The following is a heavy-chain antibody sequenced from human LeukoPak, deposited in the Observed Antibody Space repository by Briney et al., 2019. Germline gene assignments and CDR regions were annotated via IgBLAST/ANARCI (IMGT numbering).Heavy chain of an antibody. CDR2: IYYSGST. CDR1: GGSISSHY. CDR3: ARDHYDFWSGYYTVGGYYYYMDV. D-gene: IGHD3-3*01. J-gene: IGHJ6*03. Sequence: SETLSLTCTVSGGSISSHYWSWIRQPPGKGLEWIGYIYYSGSTNYNPSLKSRVTISVDTSKDQFSLKLSSVTAADTAVYYCARDHYDFWSGYYTVGGYYYYMDVWGKGTTVTVSS. V-gene: IGHV4-59*11.